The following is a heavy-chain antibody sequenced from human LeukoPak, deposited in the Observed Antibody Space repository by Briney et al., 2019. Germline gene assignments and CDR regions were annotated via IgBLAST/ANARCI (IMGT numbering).Heavy chain of an antibody. CDR1: GYTFSTYW. V-gene: IGHV3-7*03. Sequence: GGSLRLSCAASGYTFSTYWMNWVRQAPGKGLEWVAKVKHDGGEKDYGDSVQGRFTITRDNAKNSLYLQLNNLRAEDTAVYYCSTEGANPILAYDAWGQGTLVTVS. J-gene: IGHJ5*02. CDR3: STEGANPILAYDA. CDR2: VKHDGGEK. D-gene: IGHD4/OR15-4a*01.